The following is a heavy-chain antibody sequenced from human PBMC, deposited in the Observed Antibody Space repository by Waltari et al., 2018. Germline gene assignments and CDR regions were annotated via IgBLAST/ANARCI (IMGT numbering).Heavy chain of an antibody. CDR2: ISYDGINK. V-gene: IGHV3-30-3*01. CDR1: GFTFSCYA. Sequence: QVQLVETGGGVVQPERSLRLSCAASGFTFSCYAMHWFRQAPGKGLEWVAVISYDGINKLYADSVKGRFTISRDNSKDTLYLQMNSLRAGDTAVYYCARGRGLVAGGFDYWGQGTLVTVSS. D-gene: IGHD6-19*01. J-gene: IGHJ4*02. CDR3: ARGRGLVAGGFDY.